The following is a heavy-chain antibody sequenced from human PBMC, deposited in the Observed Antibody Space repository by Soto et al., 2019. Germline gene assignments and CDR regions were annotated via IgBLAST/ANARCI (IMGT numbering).Heavy chain of an antibody. J-gene: IGHJ6*02. Sequence: GASVKVSCKASGGTFSSYAISWVRQAPGQGLEWMGGIIPIFGTANYAQKFQGRVTITADESTSTAYMELSSLRSEDTAVYYCAREGVSSIAARRGNYYGMDVWGQGTTVTVSS. CDR1: GGTFSSYA. V-gene: IGHV1-69*13. D-gene: IGHD6-6*01. CDR3: AREGVSSIAARRGNYYGMDV. CDR2: IIPIFGTA.